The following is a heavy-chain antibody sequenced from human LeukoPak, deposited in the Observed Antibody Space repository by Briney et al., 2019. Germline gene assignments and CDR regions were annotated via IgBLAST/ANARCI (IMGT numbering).Heavy chain of an antibody. CDR2: INHSGGT. Sequence: SETLSLTCAVYGGSFSGYYWSWIRQPPGKGLEWIGEINHSGGTNYNPSLKSRVTISVDTSKNQFSLKLSSVTAADTAVYYCARAVWPVYSSGLDAFDIWGQGTMVTVSS. CDR3: ARAVWPVYSSGLDAFDI. CDR1: GGSFSGYY. D-gene: IGHD6-19*01. J-gene: IGHJ3*02. V-gene: IGHV4-34*01.